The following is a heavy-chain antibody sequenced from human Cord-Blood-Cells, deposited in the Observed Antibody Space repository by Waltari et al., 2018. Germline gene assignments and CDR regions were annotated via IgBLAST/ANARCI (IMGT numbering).Heavy chain of an antibody. J-gene: IGHJ4*02. CDR1: GGSFSGYY. Sequence: QVQLQQWGAGLLKPSETLSLTCAVYGGSFSGYYWSWIRHPPRKGLEWIGEINHSGSTNYNPSLKSRVTISVDTSKNQFSLKLCSVTAADTAVYYCARGRGSSSSFPGYYFDYWGQGTLVTVSS. D-gene: IGHD6-6*01. CDR3: ARGRGSSSSFPGYYFDY. V-gene: IGHV4-34*01. CDR2: INHSGST.